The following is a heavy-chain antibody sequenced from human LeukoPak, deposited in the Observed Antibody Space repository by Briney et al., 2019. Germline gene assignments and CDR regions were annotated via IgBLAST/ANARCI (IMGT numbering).Heavy chain of an antibody. D-gene: IGHD6-19*01. CDR1: GFTFTTEA. CDR2: ISDDGRTT. Sequence: GGSLRLPCAASGFTFTTEAMTWVRQAPGKGLEWVSTISDDGRTTYYADSVKGRFTISRDNSKNIVYLQMNSLRAEDTAFYYCAKGLGFMPQFDYWGQGTLVAVSS. V-gene: IGHV3-23*01. CDR3: AKGLGFMPQFDY. J-gene: IGHJ4*02.